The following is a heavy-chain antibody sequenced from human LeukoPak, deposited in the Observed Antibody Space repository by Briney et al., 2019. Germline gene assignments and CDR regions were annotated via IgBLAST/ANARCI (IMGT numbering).Heavy chain of an antibody. CDR3: ASVTRSMSRFFDL. V-gene: IGHV4-38-2*01. CDR1: GYSISNHYY. CDR2: YYHTGSS. D-gene: IGHD4-17*01. Sequence: PSETLSLTCAVSGYSISNHYYWGWIRRPPRKGLEWIGSYYHTGSSYYNPSLQSRVAISIDTSKNQFSLELASVTAADTAVYYCASVTRSMSRFFDLWGRGTLVIVSS. J-gene: IGHJ2*01.